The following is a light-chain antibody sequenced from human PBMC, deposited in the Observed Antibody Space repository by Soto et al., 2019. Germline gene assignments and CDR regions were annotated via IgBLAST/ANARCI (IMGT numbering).Light chain of an antibody. CDR3: MQNIQTPYT. CDR2: ELF. J-gene: IGKJ2*01. Sequence: EIVMTQTLLSLSVTPGQAASISCKSSQSLLHSDGKTSLSWYLQKAGQPPQLLFYELFNRFSGVSDRFSGSGSGTDFTLKISRVEAEDVGIYYCMQNIQTPYTFGQGTKLEIK. CDR1: QSLLHSDGKTS. V-gene: IGKV2D-29*01.